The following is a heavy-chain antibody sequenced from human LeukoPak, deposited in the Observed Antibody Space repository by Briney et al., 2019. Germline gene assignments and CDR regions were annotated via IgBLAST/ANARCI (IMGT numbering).Heavy chain of an antibody. CDR2: IYYSGNT. CDR1: GGSISSYY. Sequence: PSETLSFTCTVSGGSISSYYWSWIRQPPGKGLGWIGYIYYSGNTNYNPSLKSRVTISVDTSKNQFSLKLSSVTAADTAVYYCARATGRGSGSYYSWFDPWGQGTLVTVSS. D-gene: IGHD3-10*01. J-gene: IGHJ5*02. V-gene: IGHV4-59*08. CDR3: ARATGRGSGSYYSWFDP.